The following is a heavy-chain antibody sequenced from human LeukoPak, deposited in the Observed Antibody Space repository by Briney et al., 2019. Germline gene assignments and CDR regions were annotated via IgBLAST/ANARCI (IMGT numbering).Heavy chain of an antibody. CDR2: IYYSGST. CDR1: GGSISSYY. J-gene: IGHJ4*02. Sequence: VKPSEALSLTCTVSGGSISSYYWSWIRQPPGKGLEWMGYIYYSGSTNYNPSLKSRVTISVDTSKNQFSLKLNSVTAADTAVYYCTKYTGSNGDFRFDSWGQGTLVTVSS. V-gene: IGHV4-59*08. CDR3: TKYTGSNGDFRFDS. D-gene: IGHD3-3*01.